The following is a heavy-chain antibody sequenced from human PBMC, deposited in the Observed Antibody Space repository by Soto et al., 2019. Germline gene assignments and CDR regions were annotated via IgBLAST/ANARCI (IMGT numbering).Heavy chain of an antibody. J-gene: IGHJ4*02. Sequence: SEPLSLPWSVAGGSIGSRGYCWSCIRKNPGKGLEWIGYIYYSESTYYNPSLKSRVTISADTSKKQFSLKLSSVTAADTAVYYWARDRSPDSGLGLYFWGKGTRVTVSS. CDR3: ARDRSPDSGLGLYF. CDR1: GGSIGSRGYC. V-gene: IGHV4-31*02. CDR2: IYYSEST. D-gene: IGHD1-26*01.